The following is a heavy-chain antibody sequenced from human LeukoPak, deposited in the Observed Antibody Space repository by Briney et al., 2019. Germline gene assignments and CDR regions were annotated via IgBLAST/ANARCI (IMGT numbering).Heavy chain of an antibody. CDR2: IYHSGST. V-gene: IGHV4-30-2*01. CDR3: ARETGITGTGYFDY. D-gene: IGHD1-7*01. Sequence: SQTLSLTCAVSGGSISSGGYSWSWIRQPPGKGLEWIGYIYHSGSTYYNPSLKSRVTISVDRSKNQFSLKLSSVTAADTAVYCCARETGITGTGYFDYWGQGTLVTVSS. CDR1: GGSISSGGYS. J-gene: IGHJ4*02.